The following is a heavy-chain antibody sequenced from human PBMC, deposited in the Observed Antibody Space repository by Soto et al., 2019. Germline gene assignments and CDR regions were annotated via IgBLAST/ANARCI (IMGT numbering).Heavy chain of an antibody. Sequence: QVQLVQSGAEVKKPGASVKVSCKASGYTFTSYGISWVRQAPGQGLEWMGWISAYNGNTNYAQKLQGRVTMTTDTSTSTAYMELRSLRSDDAAVYYCARWGDSGYQHYYYYMDVWGKGTTVTVSS. J-gene: IGHJ6*03. CDR3: ARWGDSGYQHYYYYMDV. V-gene: IGHV1-18*01. CDR2: ISAYNGNT. D-gene: IGHD5-12*01. CDR1: GYTFTSYG.